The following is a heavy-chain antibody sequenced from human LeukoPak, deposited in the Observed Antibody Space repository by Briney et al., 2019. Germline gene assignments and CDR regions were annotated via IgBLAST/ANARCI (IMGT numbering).Heavy chain of an antibody. CDR2: IYYSGST. Sequence: PSETLSLTCTVSGGSISSYYWSWIRQPPGKGLEWIGYIYYSGSTNYNTSLKSRVPISVDTSKNQFSLKLSSVSAADTAVYYCAHHYDFWSGYIDYWGQGTLVTVSS. CDR1: GGSISSYY. CDR3: AHHYDFWSGYIDY. D-gene: IGHD3-3*01. V-gene: IGHV4-59*01. J-gene: IGHJ4*02.